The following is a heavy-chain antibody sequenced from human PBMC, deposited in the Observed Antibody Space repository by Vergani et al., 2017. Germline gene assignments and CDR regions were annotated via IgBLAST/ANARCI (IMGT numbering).Heavy chain of an antibody. CDR3: AAVWYSSGGGDY. J-gene: IGHJ4*02. CDR1: GFTFTSSA. V-gene: IGHV1-58*02. CDR2: IVVGSGNT. D-gene: IGHD6-19*01. Sequence: QMQLVQSWPEVKKPGTSVKVFCKASGFTFTSSAMQWVRQARGQRLEWIGWIVVGSGNTNYAQKFQERVTITRDMSTSTAYMELSSLRSEDTAVYYCAAVWYSSGGGDYWGQGTLVTVSS.